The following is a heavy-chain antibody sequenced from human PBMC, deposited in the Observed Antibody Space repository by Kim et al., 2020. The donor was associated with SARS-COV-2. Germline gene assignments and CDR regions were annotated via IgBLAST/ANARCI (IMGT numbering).Heavy chain of an antibody. J-gene: IGHJ4*02. Sequence: NCNASLRSRVTISVDTSKNQFSLRLSSVTAADTAVYYCARSVVVTAYFDYWGQGALVTVSS. D-gene: IGHD2-21*02. V-gene: IGHV4-4*09. CDR3: ARSVVVTAYFDY.